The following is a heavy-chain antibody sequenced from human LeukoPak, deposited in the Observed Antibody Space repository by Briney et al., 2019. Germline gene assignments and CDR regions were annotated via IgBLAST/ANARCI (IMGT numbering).Heavy chain of an antibody. CDR2: IYTSGST. CDR3: ARDVRGSWYWFDP. CDR1: GGSISRYY. D-gene: IGHD3-10*01. V-gene: IGHV4-4*07. J-gene: IGHJ5*02. Sequence: SDTLSLTRCLSGGSISRYYWRWIRPPAGEGLEWIGRIYTSGSTNYNPSLKSRVTMSADTSKNHFSLMLSSVTAADTAVYYCARDVRGSWYWFDPWGQGTLVTVSS.